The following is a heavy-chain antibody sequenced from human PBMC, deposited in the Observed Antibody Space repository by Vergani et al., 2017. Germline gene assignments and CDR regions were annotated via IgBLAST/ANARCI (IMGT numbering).Heavy chain of an antibody. Sequence: QVQLQESGPGLVKPSETLSLTCTVSAYSISSGYYWGWIRQPPGKGLEWIGSLYHSGSTYYNPSLKSRVTISVDMSTDNFSLKLRSLTAADTAIYYCARNPILGNTYDGGYFDSWGQGTLVTVSS. V-gene: IGHV4-38-2*02. J-gene: IGHJ4*02. CDR1: AYSISSGYY. CDR2: LYHSGST. D-gene: IGHD3-22*01. CDR3: ARNPILGNTYDGGYFDS.